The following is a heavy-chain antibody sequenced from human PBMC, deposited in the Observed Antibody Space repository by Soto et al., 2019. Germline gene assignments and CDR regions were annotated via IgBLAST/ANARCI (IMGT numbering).Heavy chain of an antibody. CDR2: ISGNGGST. D-gene: IGHD5-18*01. Sequence: HPGGSLRLSCSASGFTFSSYAMHWVRQAPGKGLEYVSAISGNGGSTYYADSVKGRFTISRDNSKNTLYLQMSSLRAEDTAVYYCVKRRDTPVVSHYYDGMDLWGQGTTVTVS. J-gene: IGHJ6*02. CDR3: VKRRDTPVVSHYYDGMDL. CDR1: GFTFSSYA. V-gene: IGHV3-64D*06.